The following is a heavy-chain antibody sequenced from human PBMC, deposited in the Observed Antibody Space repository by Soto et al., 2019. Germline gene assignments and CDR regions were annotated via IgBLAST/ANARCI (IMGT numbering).Heavy chain of an antibody. CDR2: ISGDNVNR. V-gene: IGHV1-18*01. CDR1: GYNLREYG. D-gene: IGHD6-13*01. Sequence: QVQLVQSGVEVKKPGASVKVSCTAYGYNLREYGVSWLRQAPGLGFEWMGWISGDNVNRRSSQKFQDRLTMTTDTSTNTASLELRSLRSDDTALYYCGREGQQLAQEQFGQFNGVDVWGQGTSVTVSS. J-gene: IGHJ6*02. CDR3: GREGQQLAQEQFGQFNGVDV.